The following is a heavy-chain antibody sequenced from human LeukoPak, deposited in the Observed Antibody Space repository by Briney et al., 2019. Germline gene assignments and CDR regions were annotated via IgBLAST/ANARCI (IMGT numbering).Heavy chain of an antibody. J-gene: IGHJ4*02. Sequence: ASVKVSCKASGYIFTGYYMHWVRQDPGQGLEWMGRINPNSGGTNYAQKFQGRVTMTRDTSISTAYMELSRLRSDDTAVYYCARDRRDGYNEFDYWGQGTLVTVSS. V-gene: IGHV1-2*06. CDR3: ARDRRDGYNEFDY. D-gene: IGHD5-24*01. CDR1: GYIFTGYY. CDR2: INPNSGGT.